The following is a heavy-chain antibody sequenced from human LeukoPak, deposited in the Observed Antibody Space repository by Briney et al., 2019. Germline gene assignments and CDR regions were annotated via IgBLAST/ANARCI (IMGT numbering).Heavy chain of an antibody. CDR1: GGSFSGYY. V-gene: IGHV4-34*01. CDR2: INHSGST. CDR3: ARRPGWLGDYVRWFDP. J-gene: IGHJ5*02. Sequence: PSETLSLTCAVYGGSFSGYYWSWIRQPPGKGLEWIGEINHSGSTNYNPSLKSRVTISVDTSKNQFSLKLSSVTAADTAVYYCARRPGWLGDYVRWFDPWGQGTLVTVSS. D-gene: IGHD4-17*01.